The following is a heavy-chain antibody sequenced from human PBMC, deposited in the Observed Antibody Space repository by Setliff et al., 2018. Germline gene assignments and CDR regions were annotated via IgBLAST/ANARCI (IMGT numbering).Heavy chain of an antibody. V-gene: IGHV4-34*01. CDR1: GGSFSGYY. Sequence: PSETLSLTCAVYGGSFSGYYWSWIRQPPGKGLEWIGEINHSGSTNYNPSLKSRVTIAVDTSKNQFSLKLSSVTAADTAVYYCARVPGRGYSYGYVDYWGQGTLVTVSS. CDR3: ARVPGRGYSYGYVDY. J-gene: IGHJ4*02. CDR2: INHSGST. D-gene: IGHD5-18*01.